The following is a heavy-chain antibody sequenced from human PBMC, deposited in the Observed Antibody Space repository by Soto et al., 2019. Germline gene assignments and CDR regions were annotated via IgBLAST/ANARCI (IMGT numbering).Heavy chain of an antibody. V-gene: IGHV1-69*13. CDR3: ARGRAADTAMVKYYFDY. J-gene: IGHJ4*02. CDR2: IIPIFGTA. D-gene: IGHD5-18*01. CDR1: GGTFSSYA. Sequence: GASVKVSCKASGGTFSSYAISWVRQATGQGLEWMGGIIPIFGTANYAQKFQGRVTITADESTSTAYMELSSLRSEDTAVYYCARGRAADTAMVKYYFDYWGQGTLVTVSS.